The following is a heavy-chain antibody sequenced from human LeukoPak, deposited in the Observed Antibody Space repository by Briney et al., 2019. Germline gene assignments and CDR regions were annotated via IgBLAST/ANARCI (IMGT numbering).Heavy chain of an antibody. D-gene: IGHD2-2*01. Sequence: SETLSLTCSVSGGSISNYYWSWIRQSPGKGPEWIGCIYNSGSTNYNPSLKSRVTVSLDTSKKQFSLKLTSVTAADTAIYYCATEYCASSSCRFDSWGQGTLVTVSS. V-gene: IGHV4-59*01. J-gene: IGHJ4*02. CDR2: IYNSGST. CDR1: GGSISNYY. CDR3: ATEYCASSSCRFDS.